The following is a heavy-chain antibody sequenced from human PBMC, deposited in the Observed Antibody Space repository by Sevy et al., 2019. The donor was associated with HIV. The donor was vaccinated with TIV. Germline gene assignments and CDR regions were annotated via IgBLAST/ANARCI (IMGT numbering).Heavy chain of an antibody. V-gene: IGHV3-23*01. CDR3: AKDPPFGYSYPLGDM. J-gene: IGHJ3*02. CDR2: ISVSGGNT. Sequence: GGSLRLSCPASGFTLSSYAMSWVRQAPGKGLEWVSAISVSGGNTYYADSVKGRFTISRDNSKNTLYLQMSSLRAEDTALYYCAKDPPFGYSYPLGDMWGQGTMVTVSS. CDR1: GFTLSSYA. D-gene: IGHD5-18*01.